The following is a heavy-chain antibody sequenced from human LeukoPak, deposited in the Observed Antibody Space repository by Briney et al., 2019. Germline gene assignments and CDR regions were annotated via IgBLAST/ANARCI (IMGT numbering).Heavy chain of an antibody. CDR3: ARSLYLWFDP. D-gene: IGHD2-2*02. CDR2: MNPNSGNT. V-gene: IGHV1-8*03. Sequence: WASVRVSCKASGYTFTSYDINWVRQATGQGFEWMGWMNPNSGNTGYAQKFQGRVTITRNTSISTAYMDLSSLRSEDTAVYYCARSLYLWFDPWGQGTLVTVSS. CDR1: GYTFTSYD. J-gene: IGHJ5*02.